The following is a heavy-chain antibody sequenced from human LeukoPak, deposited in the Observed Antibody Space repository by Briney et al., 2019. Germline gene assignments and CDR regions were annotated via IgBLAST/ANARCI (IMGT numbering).Heavy chain of an antibody. CDR1: GYTFTSYY. Sequence: ASVKVSCKVSGYTFTSYYMHWVRQAPGQGLEWMGIINPSGGSTSYAQKFQGRVTMTRDMSTSTVYMELSSLRSEDTAVYYCAREYCSSTSCYTGTHMDVWGKGTTVTVSS. CDR2: INPSGGST. D-gene: IGHD2-2*02. V-gene: IGHV1-46*01. J-gene: IGHJ6*03. CDR3: AREYCSSTSCYTGTHMDV.